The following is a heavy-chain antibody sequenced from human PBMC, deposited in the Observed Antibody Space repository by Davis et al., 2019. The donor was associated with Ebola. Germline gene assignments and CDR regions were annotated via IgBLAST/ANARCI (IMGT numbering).Heavy chain of an antibody. J-gene: IGHJ6*02. V-gene: IGHV3-64D*06. D-gene: IGHD5-12*01. CDR2: ISSNGGST. Sequence: GESLKISCSASGFTFSSYAMHWVRQAPGKGPEYVSAISSNGGSTYYADSVKGRFTISRDNSKNTLYLQMSSLRAEDTAVYYCVKAAYRIAAIYYYGMDVWGQGTTVTVSS. CDR1: GFTFSSYA. CDR3: VKAAYRIAAIYYYGMDV.